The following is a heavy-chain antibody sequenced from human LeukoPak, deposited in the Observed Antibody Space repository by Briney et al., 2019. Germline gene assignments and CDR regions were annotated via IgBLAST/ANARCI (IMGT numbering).Heavy chain of an antibody. CDR2: IYHSGST. Sequence: SETLSLTCAVSGGSISSGGYSWSWIRQPPGKGLEWIGYIYHSGSTYYNPSLKSRVTISVDRSKNQFSLKLSSVTAADTAVYYCARVIESARALDIWGQGTMVTVSS. J-gene: IGHJ3*02. CDR1: GGSISSGGYS. D-gene: IGHD6-6*01. V-gene: IGHV4-30-2*01. CDR3: ARVIESARALDI.